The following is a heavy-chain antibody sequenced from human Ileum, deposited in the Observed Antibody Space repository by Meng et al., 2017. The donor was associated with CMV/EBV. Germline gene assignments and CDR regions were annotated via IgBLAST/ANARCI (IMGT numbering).Heavy chain of an antibody. V-gene: IGHV4-4*07. CDR3: ARAGARGVPVDL. J-gene: IGHJ4*02. CDR1: GDSIKNYY. D-gene: IGHD3-10*01. CDR2: IHYSGGT. Sequence: QVQPLESGPRPVKPSETPSLTCTVSGDSIKNYYWTWLRQPAGKGLEWLGRIHYSGGTDDNPSLKSRVTLSIDTSKNQLSLKIYSVTAADTAVYYCARAGARGVPVDLWGQGTLVTVSS.